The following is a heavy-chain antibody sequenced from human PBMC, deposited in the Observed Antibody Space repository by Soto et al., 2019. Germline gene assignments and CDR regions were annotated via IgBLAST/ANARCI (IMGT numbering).Heavy chain of an antibody. CDR1: GFTFSSYA. CDR2: ISGSGGST. V-gene: IGHV3-23*01. Sequence: EVQLLESGGGLVQPGGSLRLSCAASGFTFSSYAMSWVRQAPGKGLEWVSAISGSGGSTSYADSVKGRFTISRDNSENTLYLQMNSRRAEDTAVYYCAKATRLPSSRYYYYGMDVWGQGTTVTVSS. J-gene: IGHJ6*02. CDR3: AKATRLPSSRYYYYGMDV. D-gene: IGHD3-10*01.